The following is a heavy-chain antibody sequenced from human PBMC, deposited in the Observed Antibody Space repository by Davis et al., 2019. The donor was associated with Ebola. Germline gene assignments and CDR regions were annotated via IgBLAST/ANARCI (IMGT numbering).Heavy chain of an antibody. CDR3: ARPVMVHNLGYYMDV. V-gene: IGHV4-59*08. CDR1: GGSISSYY. D-gene: IGHD3-10*01. CDR2: IFYSGST. J-gene: IGHJ6*03. Sequence: SETLSLTCTVSGGSISSYYWSWIRQSPGKGLQWLGYIFYSGSTYYNPSLKSRPTISLDTSKNQFSLKLSSVTAADTAVYYCARPVMVHNLGYYMDVWGKGTTVTVSS.